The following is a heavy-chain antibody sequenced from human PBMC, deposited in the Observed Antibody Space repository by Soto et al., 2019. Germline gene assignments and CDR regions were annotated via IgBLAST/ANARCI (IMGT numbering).Heavy chain of an antibody. CDR2: ISYDGSNK. D-gene: IGHD6-19*01. CDR3: ARPDYYGSGWVNSSGWYLLLKKYYFDY. CDR1: GFTFSSYA. V-gene: IGHV3-30-3*01. Sequence: ESGGGVVQPGRSLRLSCAASGFTFSSYAMYWVRQAPGKGLEWVAVISYDGSNKYYADSVKGRFTISRDNSKNTLYLQMNSLRAEDTAVYYCARPDYYGSGWVNSSGWYLLLKKYYFDYWGQGTLVTVSS. J-gene: IGHJ4*02.